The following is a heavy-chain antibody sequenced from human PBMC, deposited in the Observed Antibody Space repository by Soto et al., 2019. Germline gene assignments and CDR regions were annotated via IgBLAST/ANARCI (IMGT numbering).Heavy chain of an antibody. V-gene: IGHV5-51*01. D-gene: IGHD1-26*01. Sequence: GEPLKISSKGSGYSFSYYWIAWVRQMPGRGLELRGIISPADSDIKYSPSFPGQVTISADKSISTAYLEWSSLKASDTAMYYCASSIVVPSAMNYFVYWGQGSLVT. CDR2: ISPADSDI. CDR3: ASSIVVPSAMNYFVY. J-gene: IGHJ4*02. CDR1: GYSFSYYW.